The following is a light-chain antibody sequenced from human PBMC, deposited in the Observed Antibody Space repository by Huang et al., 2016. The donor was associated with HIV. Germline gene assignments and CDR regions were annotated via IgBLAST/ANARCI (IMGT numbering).Light chain of an antibody. J-gene: IGKJ4*01. V-gene: IGKV1-5*01. CDR3: QQYDTSPLT. CDR1: QSISSR. CDR2: DAS. Sequence: DIQMTQSPSSLSASVGDRVNLTCRASQSISSRLAWYQQKPGSAPKRLIYDASSLQSGVPSRFSGSGSGTEFTLTISSLQPENFATYYCQQYDTSPLTFGGGTKVEIK.